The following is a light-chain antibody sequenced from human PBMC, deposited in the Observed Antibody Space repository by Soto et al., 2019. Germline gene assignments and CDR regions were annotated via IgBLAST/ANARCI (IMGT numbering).Light chain of an antibody. J-gene: IGKJ5*01. Sequence: HSLATLSLTPGEAATLSCRASQTVSRNLAWYQQRPGQAPRLLIYDISNRAAGVPARFSGSGSETEFTLTIRSLQSEDFAVYFCQQYFIWPSFGQVGLLEIK. CDR1: QTVSRN. CDR3: QQYFIWPS. V-gene: IGKV3-15*01. CDR2: DIS.